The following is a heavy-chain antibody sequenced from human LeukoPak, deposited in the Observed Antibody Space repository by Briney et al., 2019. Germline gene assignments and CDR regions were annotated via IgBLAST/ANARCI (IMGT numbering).Heavy chain of an antibody. CDR1: GDSISSSSFL. V-gene: IGHV4-39*07. Sequence: SETLSLTCTVSGDSISSSSFLWGCIRQSPGKGLEWIGSISYSGSTYYNPSLKSRVTVSIDTSKNQFSLKMTSVTAADTAVYYCARWVGNRNWFDPWGQGTLVTVSS. J-gene: IGHJ5*02. CDR3: ARWVGNRNWFDP. CDR2: ISYSGST. D-gene: IGHD1-26*01.